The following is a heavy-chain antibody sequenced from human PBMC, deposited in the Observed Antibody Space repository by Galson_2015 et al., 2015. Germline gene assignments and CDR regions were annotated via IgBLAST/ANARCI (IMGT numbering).Heavy chain of an antibody. Sequence: SLRLSCAASGVTVSNNYMSWVRQAPGKGLEWVSVIYGGDIKNYTDSVKGRFTISRENFKNTLYLQMNNLRAEDTAVYFCARDSTTTHRAGYWGQGTLVIVSS. CDR3: ARDSTTTHRAGY. J-gene: IGHJ4*02. CDR2: IYGGDIK. CDR1: GVTVSNNY. V-gene: IGHV3-53*01. D-gene: IGHD2-2*01.